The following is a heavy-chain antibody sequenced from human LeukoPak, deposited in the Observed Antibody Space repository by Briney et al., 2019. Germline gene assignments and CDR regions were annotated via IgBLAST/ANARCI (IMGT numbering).Heavy chain of an antibody. CDR2: IYSGGST. CDR3: AGYYDSSGYYYFDY. D-gene: IGHD3-22*01. Sequence: PGGSLGLSCAASGFTVSSNYMSRVRQAPGKGLEWVSVIYSGGSTYYADSVKGRFTISRDNSKNTLYLQMNSLRAEDTAVYYCAGYYDSSGYYYFDYWGQGTLVTVSS. J-gene: IGHJ4*02. CDR1: GFTVSSNY. V-gene: IGHV3-66*02.